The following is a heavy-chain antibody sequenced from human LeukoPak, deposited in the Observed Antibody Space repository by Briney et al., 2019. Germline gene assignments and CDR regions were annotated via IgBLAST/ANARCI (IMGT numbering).Heavy chain of an antibody. Sequence: GGSLRLSCAASGFTFDDYAMHWVRQAPGKGQEWVSGISWNSGSIGYADSVKGRFTISRDNAKNSLYLQMNSLRAEDTALYYCAKAQDTAMVTGFDYWGQGTLVTVSS. V-gene: IGHV3-9*01. CDR3: AKAQDTAMVTGFDY. CDR1: GFTFDDYA. D-gene: IGHD5-18*01. CDR2: ISWNSGSI. J-gene: IGHJ4*02.